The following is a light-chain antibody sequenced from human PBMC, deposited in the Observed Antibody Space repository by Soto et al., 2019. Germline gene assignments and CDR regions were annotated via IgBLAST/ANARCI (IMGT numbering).Light chain of an antibody. Sequence: QSALTQPRSVSGSPGQSVAISCTGTSSDVGGYNYVSWYQQHPGKAPKLMIYDVSGRPSGVPDRFSGSKSGNTASLTLSGLQAEDEADYYCCSYAGTYAVFGGGTKLTVL. CDR1: SSDVGGYNY. V-gene: IGLV2-11*01. J-gene: IGLJ2*01. CDR3: CSYAGTYAV. CDR2: DVS.